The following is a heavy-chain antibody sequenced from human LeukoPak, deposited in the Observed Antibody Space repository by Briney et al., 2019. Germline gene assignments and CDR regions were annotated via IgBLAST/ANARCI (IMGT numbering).Heavy chain of an antibody. Sequence: GGSLRLSCAASGFTFSSYSMNWVRQAPGKGLEWVSSISSSSSYIYYADSVEGRFTISRDNAKNSLYLQMNSLRAEDTAVYYCAKAPSIVGATTSDYWGQGTLVTVSS. CDR3: AKAPSIVGATTSDY. CDR1: GFTFSSYS. D-gene: IGHD1-26*01. J-gene: IGHJ4*02. CDR2: ISSSSSYI. V-gene: IGHV3-21*04.